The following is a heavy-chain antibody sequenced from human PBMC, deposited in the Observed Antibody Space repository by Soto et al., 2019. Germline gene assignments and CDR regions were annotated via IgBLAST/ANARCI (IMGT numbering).Heavy chain of an antibody. D-gene: IGHD3-22*01. J-gene: IGHJ4*02. Sequence: PGGSLRLSCAASGFTFSNYAMHWVRQAPGKGLEWVAVISYDGNNENYADSVKGRFTISRDNSKNTLFLQMNSLRAEDTAVYYCASGRTSMIVVFTFWGPGTLVTVSS. CDR2: ISYDGNNE. CDR3: ASGRTSMIVVFTF. CDR1: GFTFSNYA. V-gene: IGHV3-30-3*01.